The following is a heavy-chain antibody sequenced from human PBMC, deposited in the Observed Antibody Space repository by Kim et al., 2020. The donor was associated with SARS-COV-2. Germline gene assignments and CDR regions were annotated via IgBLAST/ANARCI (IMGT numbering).Heavy chain of an antibody. V-gene: IGHV3-30*04. CDR1: GFTFSSYA. D-gene: IGHD6-13*01. J-gene: IGHJ4*02. Sequence: GGSLRLSCAASGFTFSSYAMHWVRQAPGKGLEWVAVISYDGSNKYYADSVKGRFTISRDNSKNTLYLQMNSLRAEDTAVYYCARDFGRYSSSQGGYWGQGTLVTVSS. CDR3: ARDFGRYSSSQGGY. CDR2: ISYDGSNK.